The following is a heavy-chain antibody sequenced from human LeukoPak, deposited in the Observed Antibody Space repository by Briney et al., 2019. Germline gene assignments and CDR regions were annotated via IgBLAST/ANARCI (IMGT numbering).Heavy chain of an antibody. V-gene: IGHV4-39*07. CDR1: GGSISTTTYY. CDR3: ARLRYSYGNDY. J-gene: IGHJ4*02. CDR2: IYYSGST. D-gene: IGHD5-18*01. Sequence: SETLSLTCTVSGGSISTTTYYWGRIRQPPGKGLEWIGSIYYSGSTYYNPSLKSRVTISIDTSKNQFSLKLSSVTAADTAVYYCARLRYSYGNDYWGQGTLVTVSS.